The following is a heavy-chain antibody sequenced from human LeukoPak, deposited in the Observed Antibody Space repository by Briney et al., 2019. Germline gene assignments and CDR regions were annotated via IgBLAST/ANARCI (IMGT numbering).Heavy chain of an antibody. CDR2: ISGSGGGT. CDR1: GFTFSTYA. V-gene: IGHV3-23*01. J-gene: IGHJ4*02. Sequence: GGSLRLSCAASGFTFSTYAMSWVRQAPGKGLEWVSTISGSGGGTYYADSVKGRFTISRDNSKNTLYLQMNSLRAEDAAVYYCAKDGSGHGYPNYYFDYWGQGTLDTVSS. CDR3: AKDGSGHGYPNYYFDY. D-gene: IGHD5-24*01.